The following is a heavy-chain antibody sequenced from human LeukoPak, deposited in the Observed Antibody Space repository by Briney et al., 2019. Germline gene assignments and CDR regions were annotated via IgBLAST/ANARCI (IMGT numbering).Heavy chain of an antibody. CDR2: ISAYNGNT. CDR1: DYTFTSYG. V-gene: IGHV1-18*01. J-gene: IGHJ4*02. D-gene: IGHD6-13*01. Sequence: GSVKVSCKASDYTFTSYGISWVRQAPGQGLGWMGWISAYNGNTNYAQRLQGRVTMTTDTSTSTAYLELRSLRSDDTAVYYCASDHWQPLVLGDYWGQGTLVTVSS. CDR3: ASDHWQPLVLGDY.